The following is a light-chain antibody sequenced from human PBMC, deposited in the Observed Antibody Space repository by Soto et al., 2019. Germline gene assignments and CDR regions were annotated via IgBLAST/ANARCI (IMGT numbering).Light chain of an antibody. J-gene: IGLJ2*01. CDR3: SSYWGSNNLL. Sequence: QSVLTQPPSASGSPGQSVTISCTGTSSAIGGYDFVSWYQQHPGNAPKLMIYDVIKRPSGVPDRFSGSKSGNTASLTVSGLQADDEAEYYCSSYWGSNNLLFGGGTQLTVL. V-gene: IGLV2-8*01. CDR2: DVI. CDR1: SSAIGGYDF.